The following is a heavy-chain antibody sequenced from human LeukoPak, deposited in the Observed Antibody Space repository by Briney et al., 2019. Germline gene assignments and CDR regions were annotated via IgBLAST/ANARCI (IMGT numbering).Heavy chain of an antibody. V-gene: IGHV3-23*01. D-gene: IGHD5-18*01. Sequence: GGSLRLSCAASGFTFSSYAMAWVRQAPGKGLEWVSAISGSRNNTYYADSVKGRFTISRDNSKNTLYLQMNSLRAEDTAVYYCAKAAMVHFDYWGQGTLVTVSS. CDR1: GFTFSSYA. CDR3: AKAAMVHFDY. CDR2: ISGSRNNT. J-gene: IGHJ4*02.